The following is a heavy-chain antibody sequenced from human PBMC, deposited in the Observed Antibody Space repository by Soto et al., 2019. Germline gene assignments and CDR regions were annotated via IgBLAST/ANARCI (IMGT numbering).Heavy chain of an antibody. Sequence: GASVKVSCKASGYTFTIYGISWVRQAPGQGLEWMGWISAYNGNTNYAQKLHGRVTMTTDTSTSTAYMELRSLRSDDTAVYYCARPYGSSLGAWFDPWGQGTLVTVPS. CDR1: GYTFTIYG. CDR2: ISAYNGNT. CDR3: ARPYGSSLGAWFDP. J-gene: IGHJ5*02. V-gene: IGHV1-18*01. D-gene: IGHD3-10*01.